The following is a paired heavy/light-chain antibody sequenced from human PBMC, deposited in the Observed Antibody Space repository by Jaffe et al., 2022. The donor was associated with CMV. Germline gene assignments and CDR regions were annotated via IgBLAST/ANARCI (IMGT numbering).Heavy chain of an antibody. CDR2: MFHSGST. D-gene: IGHD3-16*01. CDR1: GGSIANYH. J-gene: IGHJ4*02. CDR3: ARDPVDGYGHFDS. V-gene: IGHV4-59*01. Sequence: QVQMQESGPGLVKPSETLSLTCTVSGGSIANYHWGWIRQPPEKGLEWIGVMFHSGSTSYNPSLKSRVSISMDTSKKQFSLKMNSVTSADTAVYYCARDPVDGYGHFDSWGQGSLVTVSS.
Light chain of an antibody. V-gene: IGKV3-20*01. J-gene: IGKJ2*03. CDR1: QSVDNKY. Sequence: EIVLTQSPGTLSLSPGERATLSCRASQSVDNKYLGWYQQKPGQAPRLLIYGASNRATGIPDRFSGSGSGTDFSLTISRLEPEDFAVYFCQQYGNSLYSFGRGTNVEVK. CDR3: QQYGNSLYS. CDR2: GAS.